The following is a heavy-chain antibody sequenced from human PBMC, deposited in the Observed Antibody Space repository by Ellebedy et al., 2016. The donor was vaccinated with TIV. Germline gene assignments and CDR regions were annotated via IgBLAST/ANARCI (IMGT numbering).Heavy chain of an antibody. CDR2: FDPEDGAT. Sequence: AASVKVSCKVSGYTLTEVSMHWVRQAPGKGLEWMGGFDPEDGATIYARKFHGRVTMTEDTSTDTAYMKLSSLRSEDTAVYYCLPFYYDSSGYSWGIDVWGQGTTVSVSS. V-gene: IGHV1-24*01. D-gene: IGHD3-22*01. CDR1: GYTLTEVS. CDR3: LPFYYDSSGYSWGIDV. J-gene: IGHJ6*02.